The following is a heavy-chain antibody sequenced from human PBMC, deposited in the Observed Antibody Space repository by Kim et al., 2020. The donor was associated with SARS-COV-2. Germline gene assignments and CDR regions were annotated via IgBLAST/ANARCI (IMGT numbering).Heavy chain of an antibody. CDR2: IYPGDSDT. CDR3: ARPRGATSAIQLWLRRAAGFSVGY. V-gene: IGHV5-51*01. Sequence: GESLKISCKGSGYSFTSYWIGWVRQMPGKGLEWMGIIYPGDSDTRYSPSFQGQVTISADKSISTAYLQWSSLKASDTAMYYCARPRGATSAIQLWLRRAAGFSVGYWGQGTLVTVSS. CDR1: GYSFTSYW. D-gene: IGHD5-18*01. J-gene: IGHJ4*02.